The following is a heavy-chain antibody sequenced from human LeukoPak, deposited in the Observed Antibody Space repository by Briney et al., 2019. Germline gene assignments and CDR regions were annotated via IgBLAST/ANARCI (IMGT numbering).Heavy chain of an antibody. CDR3: ARDRYYGSGSYYYGMDV. CDR2: IYSGGRT. J-gene: IGHJ6*02. V-gene: IGHV3-53*01. Sequence: GGSPRLSCAASGFTVTGNYMTWVRQAPGKGLEWVSIIYSGGRTYYADSVKGRFTISRDTSKNTVYLQMNSLRAEDTAVYYCARDRYYGSGSYYYGMDVRGQGTTVTVSS. CDR1: GFTVTGNY. D-gene: IGHD3-10*01.